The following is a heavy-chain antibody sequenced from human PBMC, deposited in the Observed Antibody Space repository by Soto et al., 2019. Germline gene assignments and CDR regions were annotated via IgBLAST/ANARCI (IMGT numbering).Heavy chain of an antibody. CDR3: AKGILVEVPGARAFDI. CDR2: VGRGDST. D-gene: IGHD2-2*01. V-gene: IGHV3-23*01. J-gene: IGHJ3*02. CDR1: GFSFSTYA. Sequence: EVQLLESGGGLVQPGGSLRLSCAASGFSFSTYAMSWVRQAPGKGLEWVSTVGRGDSTFYADSVRGRFTISRDHSNNAQFLQMHSLRADDTALYYCAKGILVEVPGARAFDIWGQGTMVIVSS.